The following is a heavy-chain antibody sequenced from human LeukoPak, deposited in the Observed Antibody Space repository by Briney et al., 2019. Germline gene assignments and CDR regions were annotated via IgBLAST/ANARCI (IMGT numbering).Heavy chain of an antibody. CDR1: GYSFSSYN. V-gene: IGHV1-46*01. CDR2: INASGTGT. D-gene: IGHD5-18*01. CDR3: ATEAPNGYRFDY. Sequence: ASLKVSCKASGYSFSSYNMHWVRQAPGQRLEWMGIINASGTGTSYPQRFQGRVTMTRDTSTSTVYMELSSLRSEDTAVYYCATEAPNGYRFDYWGQGTLVTVSS. J-gene: IGHJ4*02.